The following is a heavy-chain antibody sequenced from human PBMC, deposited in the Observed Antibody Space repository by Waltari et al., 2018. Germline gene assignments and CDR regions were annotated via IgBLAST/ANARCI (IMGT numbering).Heavy chain of an antibody. V-gene: IGHV3-7*01. J-gene: IGHJ4*02. CDR3: ARGSTTVDN. CDR2: IKEDGSAK. D-gene: IGHD4-17*01. Sequence: EVQLVESGEGLVQPGGSLRLSCAASGFTFSNYWMTWVRQAPGKGLEGVANIKEDGSAKYYAHSVKGRFTISRDNAKNSLYLEMNSLRAEDTAVYYCARGSTTVDNWGQGTLVIVSS. CDR1: GFTFSNYW.